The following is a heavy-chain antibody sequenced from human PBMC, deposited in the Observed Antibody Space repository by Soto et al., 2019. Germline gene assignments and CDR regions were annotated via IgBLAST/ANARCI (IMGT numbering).Heavy chain of an antibody. D-gene: IGHD2-15*01. CDR1: GVSVSNRTHY. CDR3: ARVPVAVAATEDYYGLDV. Sequence: SLTCEVSGVSVSNRTHYWTWIRQPPWKGLEWIGFLYYGGTNYNPSLKSRLTIALDTSKNQVSLRLISVTAADTAVYFCARVPVAVAATEDYYGLDVWGQGTTVTVSS. CDR2: LYYGGT. J-gene: IGHJ6*02. V-gene: IGHV4-61*01.